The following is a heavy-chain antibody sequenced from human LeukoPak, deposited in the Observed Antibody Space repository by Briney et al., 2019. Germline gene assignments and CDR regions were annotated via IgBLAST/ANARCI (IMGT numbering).Heavy chain of an antibody. CDR2: SGST. CDR3: ARSGRGYYDSSGYYTALDY. V-gene: IGHV4-59*10. J-gene: IGHJ4*02. Sequence: SGSTTYNPSLKSRVTMSVETSKKQFSLKLSSVTAADTAVYYCARSGRGYYDSSGYYTALDYWGQGTLVTVSS. D-gene: IGHD3-22*01.